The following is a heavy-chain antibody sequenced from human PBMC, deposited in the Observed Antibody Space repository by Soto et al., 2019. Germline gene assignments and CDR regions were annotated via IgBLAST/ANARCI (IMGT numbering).Heavy chain of an antibody. CDR2: LSYDGGDK. D-gene: IGHD6-19*01. CDR1: GFTFSSYG. CDR3: AKETRVAVAGGTYYYYMDV. Sequence: QVQLVESGGGVVQPGRSLRLSCAASGFTFSSYGIHWVRRAPGKGLEWVALLSYDGGDKYYADSVKGRFTISRDNSKNTLYLQMNSLGPEDTAVYYCAKETRVAVAGGTYYYYMDVWSKGTTVTVSS. J-gene: IGHJ6*03. V-gene: IGHV3-30*18.